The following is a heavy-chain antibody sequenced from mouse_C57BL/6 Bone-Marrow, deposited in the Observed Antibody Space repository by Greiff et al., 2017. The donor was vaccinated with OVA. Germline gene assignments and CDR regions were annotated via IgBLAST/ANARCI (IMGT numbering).Heavy chain of an antibody. D-gene: IGHD1-1*01. J-gene: IGHJ4*01. CDR2: IRSKSSNYAT. CDR1: GFTFNTYA. V-gene: IGHV10-3*01. CDR3: VRDTTVVATGAMDY. Sequence: DVKLVESGGGLVQPQGSLKLSCAASGFTFNTYAMHWVRQAPGKGLEWVARIRSKSSNYATYYADSVKDRFTISRDDSQSMLYLQMNNLKTEDTAMYYCVRDTTVVATGAMDYWGQGTSVTVSS.